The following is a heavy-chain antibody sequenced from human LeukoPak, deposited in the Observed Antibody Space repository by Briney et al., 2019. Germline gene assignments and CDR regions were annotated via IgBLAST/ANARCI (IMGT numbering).Heavy chain of an antibody. D-gene: IGHD2-21*02. CDR2: INHSGST. Sequence: PSETLSLTCAVYGGSFSGYYWSWIRQPPGKGLEWIGEINHSGSTNYNPSLKSRVPISVDTSKNQFSLKLSSVTAADTAVYYCARGRAYCGGDCYGYYYYYMDVWGKGTTVTVSS. J-gene: IGHJ6*03. CDR1: GGSFSGYY. CDR3: ARGRAYCGGDCYGYYYYYMDV. V-gene: IGHV4-34*01.